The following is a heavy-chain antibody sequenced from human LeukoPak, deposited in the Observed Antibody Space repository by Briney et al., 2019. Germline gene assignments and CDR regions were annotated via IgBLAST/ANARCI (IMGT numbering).Heavy chain of an antibody. CDR2: INPNSGGT. CDR3: ARDSSGWFLWAFDI. Sequence: ASMKVSCKASGYTFTGYYMHWVRQAPGQGLEWMGWINPNSGGTNYAQKFQGRVTMTRDTSISTAYMELSRLRSDDTAVYYCARDSSGWFLWAFDIWGQGTMVTVSS. D-gene: IGHD6-19*01. CDR1: GYTFTGYY. J-gene: IGHJ3*02. V-gene: IGHV1-2*02.